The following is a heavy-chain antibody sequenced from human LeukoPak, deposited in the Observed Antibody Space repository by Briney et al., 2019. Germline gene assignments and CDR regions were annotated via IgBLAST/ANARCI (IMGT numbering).Heavy chain of an antibody. CDR3: ARDKIRGRDGYNYYDY. Sequence: LETLSLTCSVSGGSISSSDYYWGWIRQPPGKGLEWIGTIYYNGNTYYNLSLKSRVTISIDTSKNQFSLKLSSVTAADTAVYYCARDKIRGRDGYNYYDYWGQGTLVTVSS. CDR2: IYYNGNT. J-gene: IGHJ4*02. V-gene: IGHV4-39*07. D-gene: IGHD5-24*01. CDR1: GGSISSSDYY.